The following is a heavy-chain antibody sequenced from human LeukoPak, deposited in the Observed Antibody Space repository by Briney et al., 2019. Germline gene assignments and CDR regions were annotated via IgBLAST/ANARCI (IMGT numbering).Heavy chain of an antibody. J-gene: IGHJ4*02. CDR3: ARVSVGWELVVDY. D-gene: IGHD1-26*01. CDR1: GYTLTELS. Sequence: ASVKVSCKVSGYTLTELSMHWVRQAPGKGLEWMGWVNPNSGGTNYAQKFQGRVTMTRDTSISTAYMELSRLRSDDTAVYYCARVSVGWELVVDYWGQGTLVTVSS. V-gene: IGHV1-2*02. CDR2: VNPNSGGT.